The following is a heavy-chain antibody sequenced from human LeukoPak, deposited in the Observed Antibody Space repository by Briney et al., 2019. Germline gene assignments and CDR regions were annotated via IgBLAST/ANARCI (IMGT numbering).Heavy chain of an antibody. Sequence: ASVKVSCEASGYTFTSYAMHWVRQAPGQRLEWMGWINAGNGNTKYSQKFQSRVTITRDTSASTAYMELSSLRSEDTAVYYCARPLYYYYGSGSYYNGFFGYWGQGTLVTVSS. CDR2: INAGNGNT. V-gene: IGHV1-3*01. CDR1: GYTFTSYA. D-gene: IGHD3-10*01. CDR3: ARPLYYYYGSGSYYNGFFGY. J-gene: IGHJ4*02.